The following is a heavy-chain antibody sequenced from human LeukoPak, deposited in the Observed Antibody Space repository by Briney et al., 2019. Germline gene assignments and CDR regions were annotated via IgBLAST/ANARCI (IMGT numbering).Heavy chain of an antibody. CDR3: ARSLGRAEYYYYYMDV. J-gene: IGHJ6*03. Sequence: QPGRSLRLSCAASGFTFSTYTMNWVRQAPGKGLEWVALISYSGVNKFYADSVKGRFTISRDNSKNTLYLQMNSLRPQDTAVYYCARSLGRAEYYYYYMDVWGKGTTVTVSS. CDR1: GFTFSTYT. CDR2: ISYSGVNK. V-gene: IGHV3-30*01. D-gene: IGHD3-10*01.